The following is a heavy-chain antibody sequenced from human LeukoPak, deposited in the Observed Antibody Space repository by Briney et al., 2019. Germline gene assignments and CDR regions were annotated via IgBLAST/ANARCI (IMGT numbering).Heavy chain of an antibody. D-gene: IGHD1-14*01. CDR2: NTGSGSTR. J-gene: IGHJ4*02. V-gene: IGHV3-23*01. CDR1: GITFSNYA. Sequence: GGSLRLSCAASGITFSNYAMSWVRQAPGKGLEWVSGNTGSGSTRYYADYVKGRFAISRDNSKNTLYLQMNSLGAEDTAVYYCAKDRGPNLGYFDYWGQGTLVTVS. CDR3: AKDRGPNLGYFDY.